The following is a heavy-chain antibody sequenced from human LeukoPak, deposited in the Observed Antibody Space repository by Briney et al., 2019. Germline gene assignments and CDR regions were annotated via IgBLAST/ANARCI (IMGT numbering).Heavy chain of an antibody. V-gene: IGHV3-23*01. CDR1: GFTFSSYA. Sequence: PGGSLRLSCAASGFTFSSYAMSWVRQAPGKGLEWVSAISGSGGSTYYADSVKGRFTISRDNSKNTLYPQMNSLRAEDTAVYYCAKDLNMIVVVTHDYWGQGTLVTVSS. D-gene: IGHD3-22*01. CDR2: ISGSGGST. CDR3: AKDLNMIVVVTHDY. J-gene: IGHJ4*02.